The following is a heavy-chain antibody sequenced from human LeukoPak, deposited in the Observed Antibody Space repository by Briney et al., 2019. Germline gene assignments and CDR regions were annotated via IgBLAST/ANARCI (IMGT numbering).Heavy chain of an antibody. CDR3: ARREQWLVLAR. CDR1: GGSISSSSYY. V-gene: IGHV4-39*01. CDR2: IYYSGST. Sequence: PSETLSLICTVSGGSISSSSYYWGWIRQPPGKGLEWIGSIYYSGSTYYNPSLKSRVTISVDTSKNQFSLKLSSVTAADTAVYYCARREQWLVLARWGQGTLVTVSS. J-gene: IGHJ4*02. D-gene: IGHD6-19*01.